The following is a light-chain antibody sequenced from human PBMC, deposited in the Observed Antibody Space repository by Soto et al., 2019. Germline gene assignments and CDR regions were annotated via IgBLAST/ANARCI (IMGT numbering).Light chain of an antibody. J-gene: IGKJ1*01. CDR3: QLYGTSPKP. Sequence: EILLTQSTGTLSLSPGERATLSCRASQTVSSNYLAWYQQKPGQAPRLLIYAASTRATGIPDRFSGSGSGTDSTLSISRLEPEDFAVYYCQLYGTSPKPFGQGTKVDIK. CDR1: QTVSSNY. CDR2: AAS. V-gene: IGKV3-20*01.